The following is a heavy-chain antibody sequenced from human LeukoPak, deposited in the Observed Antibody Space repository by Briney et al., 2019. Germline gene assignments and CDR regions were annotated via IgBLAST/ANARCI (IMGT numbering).Heavy chain of an antibody. D-gene: IGHD2-15*01. V-gene: IGHV4-39*01. CDR3: ATFEILPNFCY. J-gene: IGHJ4*02. CDR1: GGSISSSSYY. Sequence: SETLSLTCTVSGGSISSSSYYWGWIRQPPGKGLEWIGSIYYSGSTYYNPSLKSRVTISVDTSKNQFSLKLSSVTAADTAVYYCATFEILPNFCYWGQGTLVTVSS. CDR2: IYYSGST.